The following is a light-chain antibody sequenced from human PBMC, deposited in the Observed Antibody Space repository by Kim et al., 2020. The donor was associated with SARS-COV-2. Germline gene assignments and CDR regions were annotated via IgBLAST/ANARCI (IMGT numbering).Light chain of an antibody. V-gene: IGKV1-12*01. J-gene: IGKJ4*01. CDR3: QQTNSFPLT. CDR1: RGPSTS. CDR2: GAS. Sequence: ASVGDRVTITCRASRGPSTSLDWYQQKPGKAPKLLVYGASSLHSGDPSRFSGSGSGTDFTLTISSLQPEDFATYYSQQTNSFPLTFGGGTKVDIK.